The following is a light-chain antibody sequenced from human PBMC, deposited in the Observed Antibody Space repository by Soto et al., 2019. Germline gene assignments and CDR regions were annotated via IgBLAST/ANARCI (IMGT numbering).Light chain of an antibody. CDR1: ETITDF. CDR2: SAS. CDR3: QQNFSPFVT. V-gene: IGKV1-39*01. J-gene: IGKJ4*01. Sequence: DIQMTQSPPSLSASVGDRVTITCRASETITDFLNWYQLKPGKAPKLLIYSASNLQPGVPSRFSSSGYATDVTPTPSGLLDEDASTYYCQQNFSPFVTFCGGSKV.